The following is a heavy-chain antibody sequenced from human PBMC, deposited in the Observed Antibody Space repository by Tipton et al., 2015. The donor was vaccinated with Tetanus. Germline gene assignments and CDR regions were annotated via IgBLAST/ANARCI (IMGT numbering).Heavy chain of an antibody. J-gene: IGHJ4*02. CDR1: GDSISSRNW. CDR2: IFHSGDT. Sequence: TLSLTCTVSGDSISSRNWWTWVRQSPGKGLEWIGDIFHSGDTNYNPSLKRRVTISADKTENHFSLRLTSVTAADTAVYFCARKFSSGYYYPDYWGQGTLVTVSS. D-gene: IGHD6-19*01. V-gene: IGHV4-4*01. CDR3: ARKFSSGYYYPDY.